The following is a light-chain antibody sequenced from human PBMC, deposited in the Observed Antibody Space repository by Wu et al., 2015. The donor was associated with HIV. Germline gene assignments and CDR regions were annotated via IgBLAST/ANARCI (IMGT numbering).Light chain of an antibody. J-gene: IGKJ4*01. CDR3: QQYNSYPT. Sequence: DIQMTQSPSTLSASVGDRVTITCRASQNIRTWLAWYQQKPGKAPNLLIYKASSLESGVPSRFSGSGSGTEFTLSISSLQPDDFATYYCQQYNSYPTFGGGTKVEIK. V-gene: IGKV1-5*03. CDR2: KAS. CDR1: QNIRTW.